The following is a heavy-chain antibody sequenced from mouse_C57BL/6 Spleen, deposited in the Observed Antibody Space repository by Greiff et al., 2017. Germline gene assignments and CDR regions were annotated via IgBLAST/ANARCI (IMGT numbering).Heavy chain of an antibody. V-gene: IGHV1-55*01. CDR1: GYTFTSYW. Sequence: QVQLQQPGAELVKPGASVKMSCTASGYTFTSYWITWVQQRPGQGLEWIGDIYPGSGSTNYNEKFKSKATLAVDTSSSTAYMQLSSLTSEDSAVYDCEGGDYYGRSAFDYWGQGTTLTVSS. J-gene: IGHJ2*01. CDR3: EGGDYYGRSAFDY. D-gene: IGHD1-1*01. CDR2: IYPGSGST.